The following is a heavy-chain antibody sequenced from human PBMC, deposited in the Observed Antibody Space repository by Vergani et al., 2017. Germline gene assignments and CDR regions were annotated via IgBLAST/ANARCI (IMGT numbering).Heavy chain of an antibody. CDR1: GFSFTSSW. D-gene: IGHD3-22*01. CDR2: IYPGDSET. CDR3: ARRWVEYDTSGEHYFDS. V-gene: IGHV5-51*01. Sequence: EEQLIQSGPEVRKPGDSLRISCKGSGFSFTSSWIGWVRQRPGKGLEWMGIIYPGDSETRYSTSFQGQVTISADRSKSTTYLQWASLKASDTAVYYCARRWVEYDTSGEHYFDSWGQGTLVTVSS. J-gene: IGHJ4*02.